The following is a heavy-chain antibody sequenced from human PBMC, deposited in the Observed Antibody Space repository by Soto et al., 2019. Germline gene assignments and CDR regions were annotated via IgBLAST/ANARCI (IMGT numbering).Heavy chain of an antibody. CDR3: ARESASGSYSFDY. CDR1: GFTFSSYS. CDR2: ISSSSSYI. V-gene: IGHV3-21*01. Sequence: EVQLVESGGGLVKPGGSLRLSCAASGFTFSSYSMNWVRQAPGKGLEWVSSISSSSSYIYYADSVKGRFTISRDNAKNSLYLQMNSLRAEDTAVYYCARESASGSYSFDYLGQGTLVTVSS. J-gene: IGHJ4*02. D-gene: IGHD1-26*01.